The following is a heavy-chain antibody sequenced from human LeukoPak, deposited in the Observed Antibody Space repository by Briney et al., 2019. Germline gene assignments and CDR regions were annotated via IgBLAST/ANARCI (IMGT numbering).Heavy chain of an antibody. D-gene: IGHD3-22*01. CDR3: ARVLSYYDSSGYYPDAFDI. Sequence: ASVKVSCKASGYTFTSYGISWVRQAPGQGLEWMGWISAYNGNTNYAQKLQGRVTMTTGTSTSTAYMELRSLRSDDTAVYYCARVLSYYDSSGYYPDAFDIWGQGTMVTVSS. CDR1: GYTFTSYG. V-gene: IGHV1-18*01. CDR2: ISAYNGNT. J-gene: IGHJ3*02.